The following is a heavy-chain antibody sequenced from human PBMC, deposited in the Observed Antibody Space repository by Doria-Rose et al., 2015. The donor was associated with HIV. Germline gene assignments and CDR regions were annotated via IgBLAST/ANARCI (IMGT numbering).Heavy chain of an antibody. V-gene: IGHV3-15*07. D-gene: IGHD3-16*01. Sequence: FSNAWMNWVRQAPGKGLEWVGRIKSKPDGGTTEYAAPVKGRFSISRDDSKNTLSLQMNILKTEDTAVYYCTTDRFFPSWGQGTMVTVSS. J-gene: IGHJ3*01. CDR1: FSNAW. CDR2: IKSKPDGGTT. CDR3: TTDRFFPS.